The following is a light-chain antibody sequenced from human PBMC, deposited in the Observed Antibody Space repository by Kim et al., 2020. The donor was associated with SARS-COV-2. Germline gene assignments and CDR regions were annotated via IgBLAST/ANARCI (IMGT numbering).Light chain of an antibody. V-gene: IGKV3-20*01. CDR2: EAS. Sequence: IVLTQSPGTLSLSPGERATLSCRASQSVGNNYVAWYQQKPGQAPRLLIYEASSRATGIPDRFSGSGSGTDFTLTISSLEPEDSAVYYCQQSGATFGQGTKVDIK. CDR3: QQSGAT. J-gene: IGKJ1*01. CDR1: QSVGNNY.